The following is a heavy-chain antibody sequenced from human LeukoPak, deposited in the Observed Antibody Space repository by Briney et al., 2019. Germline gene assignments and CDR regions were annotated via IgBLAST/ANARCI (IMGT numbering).Heavy chain of an antibody. CDR1: GYTFTDYY. CDR3: ARDLGATTGAPWYYFDN. D-gene: IGHD1-26*01. J-gene: IGHJ4*01. Sequence: GASVKVSCKASGYTFTDYYFHWVRQVPGQGLECMGWINPNTGGTNYPQKFQGRVTMTRDTAISTAYMELTNLRSDDTAVYYCARDLGATTGAPWYYFDNWGQGTLVTVSS. CDR2: INPNTGGT. V-gene: IGHV1-2*02.